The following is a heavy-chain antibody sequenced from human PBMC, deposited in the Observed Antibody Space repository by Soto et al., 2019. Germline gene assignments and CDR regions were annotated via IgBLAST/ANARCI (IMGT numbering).Heavy chain of an antibody. D-gene: IGHD3-22*01. CDR2: INPNSGGT. CDR3: ARVRSYYYDSSGYRYYFDY. J-gene: IGHJ4*02. CDR1: GYTFTGYY. Sequence: ASVKVSCKASGYTFTGYYMHWVRQAPGQGLEWMGWINPNSGGTNYAQKFQGWVTMTRDTSISTAYMELGRLRSDDTAVYYCARVRSYYYDSSGYRYYFDYWGQGTLVTVSS. V-gene: IGHV1-2*04.